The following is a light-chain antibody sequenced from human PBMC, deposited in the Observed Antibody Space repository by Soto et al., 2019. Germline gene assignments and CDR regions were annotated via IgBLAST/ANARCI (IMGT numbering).Light chain of an antibody. CDR1: QTVSSGH. CDR3: QQTNSFPRT. CDR2: GGT. Sequence: EVVLTQSPATLSLSPGERATLSCRASQTVSSGHLAWYQQKPGQAPRLLISGGTSRATGIPDRFSGSGSGTDFTLTVSRLEPEDFATYYCQQTNSFPRTFGQGTKVEI. V-gene: IGKV3D-20*02. J-gene: IGKJ1*01.